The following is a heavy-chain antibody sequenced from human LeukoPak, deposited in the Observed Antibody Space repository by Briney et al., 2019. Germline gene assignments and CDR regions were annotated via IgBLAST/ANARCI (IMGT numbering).Heavy chain of an antibody. CDR1: GFTFSSHA. Sequence: GSLRLSCAASGFTFSSHAMSWVRQAPGKGLEWIGEINHSGSTNYNPSLKSRVTISVDTSKNQVSLKVSSVTAADTAVYYCARGQWLVDSWGQGTLVTVSS. V-gene: IGHV4-34*01. D-gene: IGHD6-19*01. J-gene: IGHJ5*01. CDR2: INHSGST. CDR3: ARGQWLVDS.